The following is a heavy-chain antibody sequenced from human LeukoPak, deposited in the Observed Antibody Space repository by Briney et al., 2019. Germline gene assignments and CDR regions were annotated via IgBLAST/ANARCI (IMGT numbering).Heavy chain of an antibody. D-gene: IGHD3-22*01. CDR3: ARVTSYYYNTSGDYYFDH. V-gene: IGHV3-7*04. CDR2: IIQDGSAK. CDR1: GFTFSTYR. J-gene: IGHJ4*02. Sequence: PWGSLRLSCVASGFTFSTYRMSWVRQAPGKGLVWVANIIQDGSAKNYVDSVKGRFTISRDNAKNSLYLQMNSLRAEDTAVYYCARVTSYYYNTSGDYYFDHWGQGTLVTVSS.